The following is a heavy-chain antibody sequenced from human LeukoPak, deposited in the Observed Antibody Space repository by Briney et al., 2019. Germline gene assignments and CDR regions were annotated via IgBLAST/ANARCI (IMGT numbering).Heavy chain of an antibody. Sequence: SETLSLTCTVSGGSISGYYGRWIRQPPGKGLEWIGYMYYSGSTNYYNPSLKSRVIISIDTPKNQFSLKLRSVTAADTAVYYCARRWSGENLFDYWGQGTLVTVSS. CDR1: GGSISGYY. D-gene: IGHD3-10*01. J-gene: IGHJ4*02. CDR2: MYYSGST. CDR3: ARRWSGENLFDY. V-gene: IGHV4-59*08.